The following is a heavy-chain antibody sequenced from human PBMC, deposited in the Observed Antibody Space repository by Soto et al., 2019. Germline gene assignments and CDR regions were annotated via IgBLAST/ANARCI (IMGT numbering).Heavy chain of an antibody. Sequence: ASVKVSCKASGGTFSSYTISWVRQAPGQGLEWMGRIIPILGIANYAQKFQGRVTITADKSTSTAYMELSSLRCEDTAVYYCARAVFGYYGSGSPGIAFDIWGQGTMVTVSS. J-gene: IGHJ3*02. CDR2: IIPILGIA. V-gene: IGHV1-69*02. CDR1: GGTFSSYT. CDR3: ARAVFGYYGSGSPGIAFDI. D-gene: IGHD3-10*01.